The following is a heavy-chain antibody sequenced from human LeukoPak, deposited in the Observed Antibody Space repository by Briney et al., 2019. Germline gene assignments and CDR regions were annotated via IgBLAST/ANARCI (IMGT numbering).Heavy chain of an antibody. CDR1: GGSISSYY. V-gene: IGHV3-7*01. J-gene: IGHJ4*02. Sequence: ETLSLTCTVSGGSISSYYWSWVRQAPGKGLEWVANIKQDGSEKYYVDSVKGRFTISRDNAKNSLYLQMNSLRAEDTAVYYCARNPQASGANYYDSSGYSDYWGQGTLVTVSS. CDR2: IKQDGSEK. CDR3: ARNPQASGANYYDSSGYSDY. D-gene: IGHD3-22*01.